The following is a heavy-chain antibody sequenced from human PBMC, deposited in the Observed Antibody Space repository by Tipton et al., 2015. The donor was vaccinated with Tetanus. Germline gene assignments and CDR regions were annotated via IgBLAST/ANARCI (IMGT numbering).Heavy chain of an antibody. V-gene: IGHV4-61*02. CDR1: GGSISSSSYY. CDR3: ARDSYNWISRWFDP. J-gene: IGHJ5*02. Sequence: TLSLTCTVSGGSISSSSYYWSWIRQPAGKGLEWIGRIYTSGSTNYNPSLKSRVTMSVDTSKNQFPLKLSSVTAADTAVYYCARDSYNWISRWFDPWGQGTLVTVSS. CDR2: IYTSGST. D-gene: IGHD1-20*01.